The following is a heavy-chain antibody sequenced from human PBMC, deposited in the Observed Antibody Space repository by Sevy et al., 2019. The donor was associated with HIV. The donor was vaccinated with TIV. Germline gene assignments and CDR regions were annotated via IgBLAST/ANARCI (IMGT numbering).Heavy chain of an antibody. D-gene: IGHD2-15*01. CDR3: ARDMGAYCSGGSCYADYYYYGMDV. Sequence: GGSLRLSCAASGFTFSSYGMHWVRQAPGKGLEWVAVIWYDGSNKYYADSVKGQLTNSKDNSKSTRYLQMNSLRAEDTAVYYCARDMGAYCSGGSCYADYYYYGMDVWGQGTTVTVSS. CDR2: IWYDGSNK. CDR1: GFTFSSYG. V-gene: IGHV3-33*01. J-gene: IGHJ6*02.